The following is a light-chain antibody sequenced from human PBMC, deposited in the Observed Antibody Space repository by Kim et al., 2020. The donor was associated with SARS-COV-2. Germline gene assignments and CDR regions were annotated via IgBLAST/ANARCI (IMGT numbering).Light chain of an antibody. V-gene: IGKV3-20*01. CDR3: KLYSHGRSPTYT. CDR1: QSVSSTN. J-gene: IGKJ2*01. Sequence: ETVLTQSPGTLSLSPGERATLSCRASQSVSSTNLLWYQQKPGQAPRLLIYDASTRATGIPDRFSGTGSGTDFTLTINRLEPEDFAIYYCKLYSHGRSPTYTFGQGTKLEI. CDR2: DAS.